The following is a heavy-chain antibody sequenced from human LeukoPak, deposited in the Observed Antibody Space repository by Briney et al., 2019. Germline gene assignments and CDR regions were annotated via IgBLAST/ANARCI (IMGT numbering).Heavy chain of an antibody. CDR1: GFTFSSYA. CDR2: ISYDGSNK. D-gene: IGHD6-13*01. V-gene: IGHV3-30*04. J-gene: IGHJ4*02. CDR3: ARESAAGISVYFDY. Sequence: GAPRLSCAASGFTFSSYAMHWVRQAPGKGLEWVAVISYDGSNKYYADSVKGRFTISRDNSKNTLYLQMNSLRAEDTAVYYCARESAAGISVYFDYWGQGTLVTVSS.